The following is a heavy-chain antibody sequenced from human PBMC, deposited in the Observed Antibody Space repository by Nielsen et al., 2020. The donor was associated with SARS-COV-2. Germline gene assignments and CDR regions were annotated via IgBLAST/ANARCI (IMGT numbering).Heavy chain of an antibody. J-gene: IGHJ6*02. CDR1: GYTFTGYY. CDR2: INPNSDGT. Sequence: ASVKVSCKASGYTFTGYYIHWVRQAPGQGLEWMGWINPNSDGTDYAEKFQGRVSMTRDTSINTAYMELTRVKSDDTAVYYCARARATIFGLVMSYGMDVWGQGTTVAVSS. D-gene: IGHD3/OR15-3a*01. CDR3: ARARATIFGLVMSYGMDV. V-gene: IGHV1-2*02.